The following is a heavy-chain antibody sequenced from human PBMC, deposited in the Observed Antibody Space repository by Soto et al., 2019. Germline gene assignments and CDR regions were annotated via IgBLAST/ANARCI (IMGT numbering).Heavy chain of an antibody. J-gene: IGHJ4*02. CDR1: GYTFTSYD. V-gene: IGHV1-8*01. CDR3: ARGQTYYDFWSGYGATPLDY. Sequence: QVQLVQSGAEVKKPGASVKVSCKASGYTFTSYDINWVRQATGQGLEWMGWMNTNSGNTGYAQKFQGRVTMTRNTSISTAYMALSSLRSEDTAVYYCARGQTYYDFWSGYGATPLDYWGQGTLVTVSS. CDR2: MNTNSGNT. D-gene: IGHD3-3*01.